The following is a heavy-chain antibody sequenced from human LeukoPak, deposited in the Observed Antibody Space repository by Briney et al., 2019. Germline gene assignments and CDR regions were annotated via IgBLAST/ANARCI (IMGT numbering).Heavy chain of an antibody. Sequence: GGSLRLSCAASGFTFSSSGMHWVRQAPGRGLEWVAFIQHDGTKTYYADSVKGRFTISRDSSENTLYLQMNILRTDDTAVYYCAKGAFVRLGELSPHWGQGTLVTVSS. D-gene: IGHD3-16*02. CDR3: AKGAFVRLGELSPH. CDR1: GFTFSSSG. V-gene: IGHV3-30*02. J-gene: IGHJ4*02. CDR2: IQHDGTKT.